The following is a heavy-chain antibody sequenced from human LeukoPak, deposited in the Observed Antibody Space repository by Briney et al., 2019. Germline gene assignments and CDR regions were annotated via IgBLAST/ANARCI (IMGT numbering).Heavy chain of an antibody. CDR3: ARSSSSGPFDY. Sequence: SVKVSCKASGGTFSSYTISWVRQAPGQGLEWMGRIIPILGIANYAQKFQGRATITADKSTSTAYMELSSLRSEDTAVYYCARSSSSGPFDYWGQGTLVTVSS. D-gene: IGHD6-6*01. J-gene: IGHJ4*02. CDR1: GGTFSSYT. V-gene: IGHV1-69*02. CDR2: IIPILGIA.